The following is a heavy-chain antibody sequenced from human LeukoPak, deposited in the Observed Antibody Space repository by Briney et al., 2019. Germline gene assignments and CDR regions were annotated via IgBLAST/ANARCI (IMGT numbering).Heavy chain of an antibody. CDR3: ARGYSLASGYSSSWYPFDY. Sequence: ASVKVSCKTSGNIFTGYYMHWVRQTPGQGLEWMGWINPNSGGTNYAQKFQGRVTMTRDTSISTVYMELSRLRSDDTAVYYCARGYSLASGYSSSWYPFDYWGQGTLVTVSS. CDR2: INPNSGGT. CDR1: GNIFTGYY. J-gene: IGHJ4*02. D-gene: IGHD6-13*01. V-gene: IGHV1-2*02.